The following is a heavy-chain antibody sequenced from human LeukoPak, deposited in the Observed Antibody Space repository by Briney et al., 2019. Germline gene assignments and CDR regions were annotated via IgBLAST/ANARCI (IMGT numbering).Heavy chain of an antibody. J-gene: IGHJ2*01. D-gene: IGHD3-22*01. V-gene: IGHV3-23*01. CDR2: ISGSGTT. CDR3: AKPTNYYDNSGYFYVGGGDWFFDL. Sequence: PGGSLRLSCAASGFTFSSYAMSRVRQAPGKGLEWVSSISGSGTTYYVDSVKGRFTISRDDSNNTVFLQMNGLRAEDTAFYYCAKPTNYYDNSGYFYVGGGDWFFDLWGRGTLVTVSS. CDR1: GFTFSSYA.